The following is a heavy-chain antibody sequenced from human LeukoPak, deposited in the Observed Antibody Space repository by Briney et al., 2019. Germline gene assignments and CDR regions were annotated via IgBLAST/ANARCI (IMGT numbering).Heavy chain of an antibody. Sequence: ASVKVSCKASGYTFTGYYMHWVRQAPGQGLEWMGWINPNSGGTNYAQKFQGRVTMTRDTSISTAYMEPSRLRSDDTAVYYCAARNYDIAVAGTGYYFDYWGQGTLVTVSS. V-gene: IGHV1-2*02. J-gene: IGHJ4*02. D-gene: IGHD6-19*01. CDR3: AARNYDIAVAGTGYYFDY. CDR2: INPNSGGT. CDR1: GYTFTGYY.